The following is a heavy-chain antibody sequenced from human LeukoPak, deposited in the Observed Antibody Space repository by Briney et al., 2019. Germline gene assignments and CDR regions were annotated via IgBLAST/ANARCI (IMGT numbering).Heavy chain of an antibody. Sequence: GGSLRLSCAASGFILSDYKVHWVRQPPGKGLGWVTAISSDGRATFYAESVKGRFTIARDDSENTLSLQMNSLRLEDTAVYYCAREGAVGSPREDALDIRGQGTVVTVSS. J-gene: IGHJ3*02. CDR2: ISSDGRAT. V-gene: IGHV3-30*04. D-gene: IGHD1-26*01. CDR1: GFILSDYK. CDR3: AREGAVGSPREDALDI.